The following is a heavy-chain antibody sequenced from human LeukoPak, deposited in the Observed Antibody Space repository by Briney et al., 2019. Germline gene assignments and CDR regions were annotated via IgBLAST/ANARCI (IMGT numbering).Heavy chain of an antibody. CDR1: GFTFTSYG. J-gene: IGHJ4*02. Sequence: QSGTSLRLSCAASGFTFTSYGMHWVRQAPGKGLEWVALITYDGYYKYYSDSVKGRFTISSDTSKNTLYLQMNSLRDEDTAVYYCAMSRVGRLSQLDYWGQGTLVGVSS. CDR3: AMSRVGRLSQLDY. D-gene: IGHD3-10*01. V-gene: IGHV3-30*03. CDR2: ITYDGYYK.